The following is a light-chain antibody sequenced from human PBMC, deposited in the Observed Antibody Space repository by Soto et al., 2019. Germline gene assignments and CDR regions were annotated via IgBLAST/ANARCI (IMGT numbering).Light chain of an antibody. Sequence: QSALTQPDSVSGSPGHAITISCTGTSSDVGGYNYVSWYQQHPGKVPKLMIYDVSNRPSGVSNRFSGSKSGNTASLTISGLQAEDEADYYCSSYTSSSTDVFGIGTKLTVL. V-gene: IGLV2-14*03. CDR1: SSDVGGYNY. J-gene: IGLJ1*01. CDR2: DVS. CDR3: SSYTSSSTDV.